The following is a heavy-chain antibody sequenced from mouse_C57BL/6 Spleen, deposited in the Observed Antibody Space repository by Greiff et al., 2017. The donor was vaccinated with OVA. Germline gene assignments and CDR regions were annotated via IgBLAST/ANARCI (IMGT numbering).Heavy chain of an antibody. V-gene: IGHV1-69*01. CDR2: IDPSDSYT. D-gene: IGHD2-3*01. CDR3: ARDGPTGDFDY. Sequence: QVQLQQSGAELVMPGASVKLSCKASGYTFTSYWMHWVKQRPGQGLEWIGEIDPSDSYTNYNQKFKGKSTLTVDKSSSTAYMQLSSLTSEDSAVYYCARDGPTGDFDYWGQGTTLTVSS. CDR1: GYTFTSYW. J-gene: IGHJ2*01.